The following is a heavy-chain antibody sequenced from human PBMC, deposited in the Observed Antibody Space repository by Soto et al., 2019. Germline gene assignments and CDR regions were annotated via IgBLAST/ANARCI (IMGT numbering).Heavy chain of an antibody. Sequence: QLQLQESGPGLVKPSETLSLTCTVSGGPISSSSYYWGWIRQPPGKGLEWIGSIYYSGSASYNTSLKSRVTISVDTSKKQFSLKVRSVTAADTAVYYCARQPFGMIKFYYSYMDVWGKGTTVTVSS. CDR2: IYYSGSA. J-gene: IGHJ6*03. CDR1: GGPISSSSYY. CDR3: ARQPFGMIKFYYSYMDV. V-gene: IGHV4-39*01. D-gene: IGHD3-3*01.